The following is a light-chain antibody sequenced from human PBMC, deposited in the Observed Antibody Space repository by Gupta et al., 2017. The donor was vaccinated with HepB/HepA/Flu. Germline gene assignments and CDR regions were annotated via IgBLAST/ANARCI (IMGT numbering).Light chain of an antibody. J-gene: IGLJ3*02. Sequence: SEVSQPPSVSGAPGQTATITCGGNNIGEQLVQWYQKEPDQAPVLVILSNNDKTSGITGRLSGANAGNTATLTIRGVEAGDEADYYCQVWDSYDDYPVFGGGTTLTVL. V-gene: IGLV3-21*01. CDR1: NIGEQL. CDR3: QVWDSYDDYPV. CDR2: SNN.